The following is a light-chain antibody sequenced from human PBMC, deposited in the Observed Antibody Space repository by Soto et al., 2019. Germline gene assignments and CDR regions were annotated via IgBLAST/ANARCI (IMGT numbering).Light chain of an antibody. J-gene: IGKJ5*01. Sequence: ETLSTHSPATLSLSPAEGAKVSGRASQSVSTYLAWYKQKPGQAPRLIIYDAYNRVTGITDRFRGSGSGKDFTITIRSIEPDDFEVYYCKKRSNWQINFGNGKQL. CDR3: KKRSNWQIN. V-gene: IGKV3-11*01. CDR2: DAY. CDR1: QSVSTY.